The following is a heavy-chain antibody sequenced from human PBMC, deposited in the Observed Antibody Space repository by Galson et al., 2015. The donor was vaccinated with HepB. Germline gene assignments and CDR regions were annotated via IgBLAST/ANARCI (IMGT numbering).Heavy chain of an antibody. CDR1: GGSFSGYY. Sequence: SETLSLTCAVYGGSFSGYYWSWIRQPPGKGLEWIGEINHSGSTNYNPSLKSRVTISVDTSKNQFSLKLSSVTAADTAVYYCARGLGHLYSLRALLDYWGQGTLVTVSS. V-gene: IGHV4-34*01. J-gene: IGHJ4*02. CDR3: ARGLGHLYSLRALLDY. CDR2: INHSGST. D-gene: IGHD2-15*01.